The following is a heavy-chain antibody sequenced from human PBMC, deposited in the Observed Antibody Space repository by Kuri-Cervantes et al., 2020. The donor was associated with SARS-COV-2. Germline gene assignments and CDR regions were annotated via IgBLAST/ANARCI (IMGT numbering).Heavy chain of an antibody. CDR2: IIPILGTA. V-gene: IGHV1-69*04. CDR3: ALMAGYYYYYYMDA. Sequence: SVKVSCKASGGTFSSYAISWVRQAPGQGLEWMGRIIPILGTANYAQKFQGRVTITADKSTSTAYMELSRLRSDDTAVYYCALMAGYYYYYYMDAWGKGTTVTVSS. J-gene: IGHJ6*03. D-gene: IGHD5-24*01. CDR1: GGTFSSYA.